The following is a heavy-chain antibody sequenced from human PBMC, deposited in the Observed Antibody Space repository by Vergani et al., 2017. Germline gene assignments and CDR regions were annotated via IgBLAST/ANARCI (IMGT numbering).Heavy chain of an antibody. V-gene: IGHV3-30*02. CDR1: GFTLSNHD. J-gene: IGHJ4*02. D-gene: IGHD3-16*01. Sequence: QVQLVESGGGVVQRGGSLRLSCATSGFTLSNHDMQWIRQGPGKGLEFVAFIQFDGSNQYYADSLKGRVTLYRDFSNNTLYLQMNSLRTDDTATYYCAKHFRGWGIDYWGQGTQVIVSS. CDR3: AKHFRGWGIDY. CDR2: IQFDGSNQ.